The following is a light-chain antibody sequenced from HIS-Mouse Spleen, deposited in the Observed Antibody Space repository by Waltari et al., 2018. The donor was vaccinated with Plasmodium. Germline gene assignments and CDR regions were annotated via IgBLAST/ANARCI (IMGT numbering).Light chain of an antibody. V-gene: IGKV3-15*01. J-gene: IGKJ3*01. CDR2: GAS. CDR1: QSVSSN. CDR3: QQYNNWSFT. Sequence: IVMTQSPATLSVSPGGRATLSCRASQSVSSNLAWYQQKPGQAPRLLIYGASTRATGIPARFSGSGSGTEFTLTISSLQSEDFAVYYCQQYNNWSFTFGPGTKVDIK.